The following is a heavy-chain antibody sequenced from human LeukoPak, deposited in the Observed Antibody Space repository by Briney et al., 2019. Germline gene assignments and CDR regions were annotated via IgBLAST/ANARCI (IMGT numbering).Heavy chain of an antibody. D-gene: IGHD1-26*01. J-gene: IGHJ4*02. CDR1: GFPFSYFG. V-gene: IGHV3-30*02. Sequence: RGSLRLSCAASGFPFSYFGMHWVRQAPGKGLEWVAFIRFDGNDKFYADSVKGRFTISKDTSRNTLYLQMNSLRAEDTAIYYCTKDYLDGSGSYFWYWGQGTLVTVSS. CDR3: TKDYLDGSGSYFWY. CDR2: IRFDGNDK.